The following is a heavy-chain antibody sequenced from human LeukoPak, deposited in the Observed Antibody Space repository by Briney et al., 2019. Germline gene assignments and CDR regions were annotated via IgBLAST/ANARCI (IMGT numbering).Heavy chain of an antibody. V-gene: IGHV3-7*01. CDR3: ARGPGDFDASDI. J-gene: IGHJ3*02. CDR1: GFTFSDYW. Sequence: GSLRLSCATSGFTFSDYWMSWVRQAPGKGPEWVAHIKENGNEQRYADSVEGRFTISRDNFRQSLGLHMNSLRVEDTAVYYCARGPGDFDASDIWGQGTMVTVSS. CDR2: IKENGNEQ. D-gene: IGHD1-14*01.